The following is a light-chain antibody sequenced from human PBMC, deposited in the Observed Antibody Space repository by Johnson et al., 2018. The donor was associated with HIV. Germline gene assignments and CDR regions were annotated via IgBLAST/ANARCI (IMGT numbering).Light chain of an antibody. V-gene: IGLV1-51*02. CDR2: ETN. CDR1: SSNIGNNY. J-gene: IGLJ1*01. CDR3: GTWDDSLSTGGV. Sequence: HSVLTQPPSVSAAPGQKVTISCSGSSSNIGNNYVSWYQQLPGTAPKLLIYETNKRPSGIPDRFSGSKSGTSATLGITDLTPEDAAAYYCGTWDDSLSTGGVFGAGTKVTVL.